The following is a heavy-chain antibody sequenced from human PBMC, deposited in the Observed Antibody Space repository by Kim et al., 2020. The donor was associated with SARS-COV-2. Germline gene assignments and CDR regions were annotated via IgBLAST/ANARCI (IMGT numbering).Heavy chain of an antibody. J-gene: IGHJ3*02. CDR3: TRVAGTTLAFWDAYA. Sequence: GGSLRLSCAASGFSFSDSAMHWVRQASGKGLEWVAAIGSNANIYSTTSAASGICRFTITRDGSKNAAYLQMNSRKTEDTAVYYCTRVAGTTLAFWDAYA. CDR2: IGSNANIYST. CDR1: GFSFSDSA. V-gene: IGHV3-73*01. D-gene: IGHD1-1*01.